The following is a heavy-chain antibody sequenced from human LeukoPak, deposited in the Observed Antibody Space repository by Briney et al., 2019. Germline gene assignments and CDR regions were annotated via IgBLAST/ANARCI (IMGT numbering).Heavy chain of an antibody. V-gene: IGHV3-15*01. CDR3: MTGSVVGC. CDR2: IKSKSDGGTT. D-gene: IGHD2-21*01. CDR1: GFTFSSYG. J-gene: IGHJ4*02. Sequence: PGGTLRLSCAASGFTFSSYGMSWVRQAPGKGLEWVGCIKSKSDGGTTAYAAPVKGRFTISRDDSTNTLYLQMESLKCEDTAVYCCMTGSVVGCWGQGTLVTVSS.